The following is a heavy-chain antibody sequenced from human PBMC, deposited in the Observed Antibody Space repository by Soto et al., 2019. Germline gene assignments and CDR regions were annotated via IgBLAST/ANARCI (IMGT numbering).Heavy chain of an antibody. CDR2: IYQTGNT. CDR1: GVSLTTNNW. Sequence: QVQLQESGPGLVKPSETLSLTCAVSGVSLTTNNWWTWVRQAPGKGLEWVGEIYQTGNTNYNPSLNSRVIASLDKSKNQFFLKLTSVTAADTAIYYCARGGYCSGGSCSGWFDSSGQGTLVTVSS. J-gene: IGHJ5*01. CDR3: ARGGYCSGGSCSGWFDS. D-gene: IGHD2-15*01. V-gene: IGHV4-4*02.